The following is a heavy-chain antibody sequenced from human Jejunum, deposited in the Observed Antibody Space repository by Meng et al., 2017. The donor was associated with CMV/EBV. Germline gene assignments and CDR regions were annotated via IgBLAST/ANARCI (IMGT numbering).Heavy chain of an antibody. Sequence: CNVSGVYISSGAHYWSWIRQSPGKGLESIAYMYYSGTTYYNPALKSRITISTDTSKNQFSLKLSSMTAADTAVYYCARGRGYSYGIDYWGQGTLVTVSS. CDR1: GVYISSGAHY. CDR2: MYYSGTT. D-gene: IGHD5-18*01. CDR3: ARGRGYSYGIDY. V-gene: IGHV4-30-4*01. J-gene: IGHJ4*02.